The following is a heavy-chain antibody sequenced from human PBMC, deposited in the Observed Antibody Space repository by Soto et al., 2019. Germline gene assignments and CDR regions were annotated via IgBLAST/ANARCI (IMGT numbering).Heavy chain of an antibody. V-gene: IGHV1-18*01. CDR3: AGGLPPFDY. J-gene: IGHJ4*02. CDR1: GYTFTSYG. CDR2: INAYNGNT. Sequence: QVQLVQSGAEVKKPGASVKVSCKASGYTFTSYGIIWVRQAPGQGLEWMGWINAYNGNTNYAQKLPARVTMTTDTSTGTAYTDLRSLRSDDTAVYYCAGGLPPFDYWGQGTLVTVSS.